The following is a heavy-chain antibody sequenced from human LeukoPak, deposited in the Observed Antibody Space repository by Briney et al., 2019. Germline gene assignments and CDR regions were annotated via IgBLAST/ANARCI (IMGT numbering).Heavy chain of an antibody. J-gene: IGHJ1*01. CDR1: GYTFTGYY. D-gene: IGHD3-22*01. V-gene: IGHV1-2*02. Sequence: GASVEVSCKASGYTFTGYYMHWVRQAPGQGLEWMGWINPNSGGTNYAQKFQGRVTMTRDTSISTAYMELSRLRSDDTAVYYCARDRRDDYYDTAEVEYFQHWGQGTLVTVSS. CDR3: ARDRRDDYYDTAEVEYFQH. CDR2: INPNSGGT.